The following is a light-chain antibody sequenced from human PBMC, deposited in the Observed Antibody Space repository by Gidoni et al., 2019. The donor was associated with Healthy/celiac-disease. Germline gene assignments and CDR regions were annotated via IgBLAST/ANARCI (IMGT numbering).Light chain of an antibody. CDR2: GAS. V-gene: IGKV3-15*01. CDR3: QQYNNWPLT. CDR1: QSVSSN. Sequence: EIGMTQSPATLSVSPGERATLSCRASQSVSSNLAWYQQKPGQAPRLLIYGASTRATGIPARFSGSGSGTEFTLTISSLQSEDFAVYYCQQYNNWPLTFGGGTQAEIK. J-gene: IGKJ4*01.